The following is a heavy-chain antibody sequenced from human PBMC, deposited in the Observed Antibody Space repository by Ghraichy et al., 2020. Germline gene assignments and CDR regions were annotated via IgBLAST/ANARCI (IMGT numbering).Heavy chain of an antibody. Sequence: ASVKVSCKASGYTFTGYYLHWVRQAPGQGLEWMGWMNPDRGGTNYAQKFQGRVTMTRDTSITTFYMELSRLTSDDTAIYYCARVKAGLGRGSTDVWGQGTTVTVSS. V-gene: IGHV1-2*02. CDR1: GYTFTGYY. J-gene: IGHJ6*02. D-gene: IGHD6-13*01. CDR3: ARVKAGLGRGSTDV. CDR2: MNPDRGGT.